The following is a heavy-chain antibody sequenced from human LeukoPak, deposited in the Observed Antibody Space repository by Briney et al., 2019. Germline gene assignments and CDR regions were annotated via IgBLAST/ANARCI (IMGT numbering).Heavy chain of an antibody. CDR3: ANKPGGVYYYYGMDV. CDR1: GFTFSSYA. CDR2: ISGSGGST. J-gene: IGHJ6*02. Sequence: GGSLRLSCAASGFTFSSYAMSWVRQAPGKGLEWVSAISGSGGSTYYADSVKGRFTISRDNSKNTLYLQMNSLRAEDTAVYYCANKPGGVYYYYGMDVWGQGTTVTVSS. D-gene: IGHD1-14*01. V-gene: IGHV3-23*01.